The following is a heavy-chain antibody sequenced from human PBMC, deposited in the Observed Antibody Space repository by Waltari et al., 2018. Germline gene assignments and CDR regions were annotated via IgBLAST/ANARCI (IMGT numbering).Heavy chain of an antibody. J-gene: IGHJ5*02. Sequence: QVQLQQWGAGLLKPSETLSLTCAVYGGSFSGYYWGWISQPPGKGLEWIGEIHQSGSTNDIPALKSRVTISVETSKNQCSLKRSSVTAAYPAVYYCARGKGQWELLKGQRWFDPWGQGTLVTVSS. V-gene: IGHV4-34*01. D-gene: IGHD1-26*01. CDR2: IHQSGST. CDR3: ARGKGQWELLKGQRWFDP. CDR1: GGSFSGYY.